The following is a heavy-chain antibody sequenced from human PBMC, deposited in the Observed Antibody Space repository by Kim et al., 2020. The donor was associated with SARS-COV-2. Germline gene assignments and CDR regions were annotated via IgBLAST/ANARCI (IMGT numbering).Heavy chain of an antibody. D-gene: IGHD4-17*01. CDR2: INHSGST. V-gene: IGHV4-34*01. CDR1: GGSFSGYY. J-gene: IGHJ4*02. Sequence: SETLSLTCAVYGGSFSGYYWSWIHQPPGKGLEWIGEINHSGSTNYNPSLKSRVTISVDTSKNQFSLKLSSVTAADTAVYYCARDSRGYGDYRINDYWGQGTLVTVSS. CDR3: ARDSRGYGDYRINDY.